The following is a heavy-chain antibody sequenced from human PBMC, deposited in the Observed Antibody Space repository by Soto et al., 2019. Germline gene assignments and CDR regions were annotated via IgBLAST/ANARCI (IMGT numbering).Heavy chain of an antibody. D-gene: IGHD2-2*01. CDR2: VVVNSGNT. J-gene: IGHJ6*02. Sequence: GASVKVSCKASGFTFTRSAVQWVRQARGQRLEWIGWVVVNSGNTNYAQKFQDRVTITRDMSTSTSYMELTSLGSEDTAVYYCATESPXLPFTAGAYHYYNGMDVWGQGTTVTVSS. CDR1: GFTFTRSA. CDR3: ATESPXLPFTAGAYHYYNGMDV. V-gene: IGHV1-58*01.